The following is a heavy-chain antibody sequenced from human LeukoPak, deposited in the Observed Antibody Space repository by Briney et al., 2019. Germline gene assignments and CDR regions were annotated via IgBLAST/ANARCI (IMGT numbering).Heavy chain of an antibody. V-gene: IGHV3-74*01. CDR1: GFNFSKHW. D-gene: IGHD3-10*01. CDR2: INSDGSST. J-gene: IGHJ6*02. Sequence: GGTLRLSCAASGFNFSKHWMHWVRQVPGKGLVWVSRINSDGSSTSYADSVKGRFTVSRDIFQNTLYLQMNNLRAEDTAVYYCARVGSYYDMDVWGQGTTVTVSS. CDR3: ARVGSYYDMDV.